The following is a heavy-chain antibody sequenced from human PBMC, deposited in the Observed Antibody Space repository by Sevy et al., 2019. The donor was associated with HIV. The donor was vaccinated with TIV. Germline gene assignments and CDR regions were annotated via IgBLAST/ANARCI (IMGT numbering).Heavy chain of an antibody. J-gene: IGHJ3*02. V-gene: IGHV3-23*01. CDR1: GFTFSSYA. CDR2: ISGSGGST. D-gene: IGHD4-17*01. CDR3: AKVLSTVVRIRDAFDI. Sequence: GGSLRLSCAASGFTFSSYAMSWVRQAPGKGLEWVSAISGSGGSTYYADSVKGRFTISRDNSKNTLYLQMNSLRAEDTAVYYCAKVLSTVVRIRDAFDIWGQGTMVTVSS.